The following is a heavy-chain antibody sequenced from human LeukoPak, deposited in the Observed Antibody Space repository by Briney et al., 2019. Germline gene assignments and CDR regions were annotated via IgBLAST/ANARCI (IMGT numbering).Heavy chain of an antibody. CDR3: AREIVVVPAAHYFDY. V-gene: IGHV4-30-4*01. CDR1: GGSISSGDHY. Sequence: SETLSLTCTVSGGSISSGDHYWSWIRQPPGKGLEWIGYIYYSGSTYYNPSLKSRVTISVDTSKNQFSLKLSSVTAADTAVYYCAREIVVVPAAHYFDYWGQGTLVTVSS. J-gene: IGHJ4*02. CDR2: IYYSGST. D-gene: IGHD2-2*01.